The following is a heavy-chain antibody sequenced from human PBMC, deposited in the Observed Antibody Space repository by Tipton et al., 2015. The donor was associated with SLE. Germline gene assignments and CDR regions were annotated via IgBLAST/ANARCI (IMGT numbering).Heavy chain of an antibody. V-gene: IGHV4-59*08. D-gene: IGHD3-10*01. CDR1: GGSISSYY. CDR2: VSYTGST. J-gene: IGHJ4*02. Sequence: GLVKPSETLSLTCTVSGGSISSYYWSWIRQPPGKGLEWIGYVSYTGSTNYNPSLKSRVTISLGTSKNQFSLKLSSVTAADTAVYYCASLWFRELSVWGQGTLVTVSS. CDR3: ASLWFRELSV.